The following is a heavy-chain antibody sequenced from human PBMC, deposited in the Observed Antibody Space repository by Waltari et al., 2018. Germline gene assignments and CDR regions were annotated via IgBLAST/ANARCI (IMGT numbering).Heavy chain of an antibody. CDR3: AREVVDTHPYFYAYMDV. CDR2: IRRNGDTT. J-gene: IGHJ6*03. CDR1: GFRFSNSE. D-gene: IGHD5-18*01. V-gene: IGHV3-48*03. Sequence: EVQLVESGGGLVQAGGSLTLSCVASGFRFSNSEMNWVRQAPGKGLEWVAYIRRNGDTTAYADSVKGRFTVSRDNAKNSLFLHMNSLGADDTAVYFCAREVVDTHPYFYAYMDVWGKGATVTVSS.